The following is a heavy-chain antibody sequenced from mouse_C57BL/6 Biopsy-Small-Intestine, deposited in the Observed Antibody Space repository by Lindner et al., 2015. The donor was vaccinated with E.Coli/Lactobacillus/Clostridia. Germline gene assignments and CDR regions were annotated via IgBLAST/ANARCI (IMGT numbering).Heavy chain of an antibody. Sequence: SVKVSCKASGGSVSNYGINWVRQAPGQGLEWVGAIIPMSGTTYYAQKFQGRVTITADESTSTAYMELSSLRFEDTAVFYCARSPRANYFPPWDYWGQGTPVTVSS. CDR1: GGSVSNYG. CDR2: IIPMSGTT. J-gene: IGHJ4*01. CDR3: ARSPRANYFPPWDY. D-gene: IGHD2-1*01. V-gene: IGHV1-81*01.